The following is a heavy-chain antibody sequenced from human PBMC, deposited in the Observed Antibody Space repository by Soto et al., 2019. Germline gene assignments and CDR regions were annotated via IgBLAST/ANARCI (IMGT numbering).Heavy chain of an antibody. D-gene: IGHD2-15*01. CDR1: GVSLNSWHYY. CDR3: GKVLIGATRHTAVDA. J-gene: IGHJ5*02. CDR2: IYYDEST. V-gene: IGHV4-39*01. Sequence: QVQLQESGPGLLKPLETLSLTCTVSGVSLNSWHYYWVWIRQSPGKGLAWIASIYYDESTYYNPSLKNRDTISTDKPKNQFSLTLKSVTAADTAVYFCGKVLIGATRHTAVDASGQGALVTVS.